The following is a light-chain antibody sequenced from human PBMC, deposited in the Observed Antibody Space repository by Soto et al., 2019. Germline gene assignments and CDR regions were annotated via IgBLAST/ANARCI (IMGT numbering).Light chain of an antibody. CDR3: QQYMSSVT. J-gene: IGKJ1*01. Sequence: EIVLTQSPGSLSLSPGERATLSCRASQSVDSTFFAWYQKKPGQAPRLLIYFASKRATGVPDRFSGSGSGTDFTLTISRLEPEDFAVYYCQQYMSSVTFGQGTKVEI. V-gene: IGKV3-20*01. CDR1: QSVDSTF. CDR2: FAS.